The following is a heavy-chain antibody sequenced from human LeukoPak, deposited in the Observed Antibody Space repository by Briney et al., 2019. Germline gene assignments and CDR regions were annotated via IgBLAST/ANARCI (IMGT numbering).Heavy chain of an antibody. J-gene: IGHJ3*02. Sequence: GGSLRLSCAASGFTFSSYAMHWVRQAPGKGLEWVAVISYDGSNKYYADSVKGRFTISRDNSKNTLYLQMNSLRAEDTAVYYCARARDLGLNDAFDIWGQGTMVTVSS. D-gene: IGHD5-24*01. V-gene: IGHV3-30*04. CDR2: ISYDGSNK. CDR3: ARARDLGLNDAFDI. CDR1: GFTFSSYA.